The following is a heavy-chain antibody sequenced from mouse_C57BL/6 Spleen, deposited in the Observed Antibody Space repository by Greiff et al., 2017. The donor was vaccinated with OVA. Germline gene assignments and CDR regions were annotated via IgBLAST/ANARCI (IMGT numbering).Heavy chain of an antibody. J-gene: IGHJ3*01. V-gene: IGHV1-26*01. CDR1: GYTFTDYY. CDR3: ARGVPWFAD. CDR2: INPNNGGT. Sequence: VQLQQSGPELVKPGASVKISCKASGYTFTDYYMNWVKQSHGKSLEWIGDINPNNGGTSYNQKFKGKATLTVDKSSSTAYMELRSLTSEDSAVYYCARGVPWFADWGQGTLVTVSA.